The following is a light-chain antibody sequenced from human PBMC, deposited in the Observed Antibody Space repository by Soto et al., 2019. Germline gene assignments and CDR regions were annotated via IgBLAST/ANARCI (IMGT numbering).Light chain of an antibody. J-gene: IGKJ1*01. CDR3: YQRRSRSAWT. CDR1: QSVSVY. CDR2: DAS. Sequence: EIVLTQSPATLSLSPCERATLSCRASQSVSVYLACFQQKPGQQARILIYDASKRGTGSTPRLSGSGSTRDFTIIISSLEADDFAAYYCYQRRSRSAWTFGQGTKVDIK. V-gene: IGKV3-11*02.